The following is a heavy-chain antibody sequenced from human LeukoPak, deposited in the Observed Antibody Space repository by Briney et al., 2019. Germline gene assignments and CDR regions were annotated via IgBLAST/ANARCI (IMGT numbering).Heavy chain of an antibody. CDR1: GGSISSGGYY. CDR3: ARSDITMVRGEDWFDP. D-gene: IGHD3-10*01. J-gene: IGHJ5*02. V-gene: IGHV4-31*03. Sequence: SVTLSLTCTVSGGSISSGGYYWSWIRQHPGKGLEWIGYIYYSGSTYYNPSLKSRVTISVDTSKNQFSLKLSSVTAADTAVYYCARSDITMVRGEDWFDPWGQGTLVTVSS. CDR2: IYYSGST.